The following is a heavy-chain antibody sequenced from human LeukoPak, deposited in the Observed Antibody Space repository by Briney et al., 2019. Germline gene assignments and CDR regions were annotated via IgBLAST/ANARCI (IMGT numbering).Heavy chain of an antibody. V-gene: IGHV4-34*01. D-gene: IGHD5-18*01. CDR3: ARWFLVKRGYSYGPYYYYYGMDV. J-gene: IGHJ6*02. Sequence: SETLSLTCAVYGGSFSGYYWSWIRQPPGKGLEWIGEINHSGSTNYNPSLKSRVTISVDTSKNQFSLKLSSVTAADTAVYYCARWFLVKRGYSYGPYYYYYGMDVWGQGTTVTVSS. CDR2: INHSGST. CDR1: GGSFSGYY.